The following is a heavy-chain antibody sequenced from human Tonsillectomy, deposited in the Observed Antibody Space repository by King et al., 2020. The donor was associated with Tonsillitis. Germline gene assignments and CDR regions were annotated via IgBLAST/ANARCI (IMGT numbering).Heavy chain of an antibody. CDR2: IKQDGREK. D-gene: IGHD6-19*01. Sequence: VQLGESGGGLVQPGGSRRLSCLASGFTFSTYWMSWVRQAPGKGLEWVANIKQDGREKYYVDSVKGRFTLSRDNANNSLGLQMNSLSAEDPAVDYCAGESWGQWVGSFDTWGQGTMVTVSS. CDR1: GFTFSTYW. V-gene: IGHV3-7*03. J-gene: IGHJ3*02. CDR3: AGESWGQWVGSFDT.